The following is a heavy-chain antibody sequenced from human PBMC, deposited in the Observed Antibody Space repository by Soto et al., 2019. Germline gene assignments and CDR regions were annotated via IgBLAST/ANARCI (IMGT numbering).Heavy chain of an antibody. CDR2: VYHTGST. CDR3: ARRLFGSGWTLDS. Sequence: FCWLWIMQAPGKGLEWIGNVYHTGSTDYNSSLRSRVTISVDTSKNQFSLNMNSVTAADTAVYYCARRLFGSGWTLDSWGQGALVTVSS. J-gene: IGHJ4*02. V-gene: IGHV4-59*13. CDR1: FC. D-gene: IGHD6-19*01.